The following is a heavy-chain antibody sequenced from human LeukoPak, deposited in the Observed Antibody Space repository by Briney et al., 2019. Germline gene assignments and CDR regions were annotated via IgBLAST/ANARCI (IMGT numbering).Heavy chain of an antibody. Sequence: GGSLRLSCAAPGFTFSSYAMHWVRQAPGKGLEWVAVISYDGSNKYYADSVKGRFTISRDNSKNTLYLQMNSLRAEDTAVYYCAKDWIAAAGHDYWGQGTLVTVSS. CDR3: AKDWIAAAGHDY. D-gene: IGHD6-13*01. V-gene: IGHV3-30-3*01. CDR2: ISYDGSNK. CDR1: GFTFSSYA. J-gene: IGHJ4*02.